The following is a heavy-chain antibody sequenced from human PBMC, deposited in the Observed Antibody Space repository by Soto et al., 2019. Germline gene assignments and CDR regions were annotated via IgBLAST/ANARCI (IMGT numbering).Heavy chain of an antibody. CDR1: GDSVSSNSAA. CDR2: TYYRSKWYN. D-gene: IGHD6-19*01. J-gene: IGHJ4*02. V-gene: IGHV6-1*01. Sequence: SQTLSLTCAISGDSVSSNSAAWNWIRQSPSRGLEWLGRTYYRSKWYNDYAVSVKSRITINPDTSKNQFSLQLNSVTPEDTAVYYCARSRDWGIAVAGTSPVDYWGQGTLVTV. CDR3: ARSRDWGIAVAGTSPVDY.